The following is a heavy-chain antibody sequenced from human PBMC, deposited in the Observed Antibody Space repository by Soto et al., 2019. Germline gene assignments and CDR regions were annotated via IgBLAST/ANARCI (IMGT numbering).Heavy chain of an antibody. CDR3: ARDKGSFYVFDY. J-gene: IGHJ4*02. CDR1: GYTFTSYA. CDR2: ISPSGGST. D-gene: IGHD3-16*01. Sequence: ASVKVSCKASGYTFTSYAMHWVRQAPGQGLEWMGIISPSGGSTSYAQKFQGRVTVTRDTSTSTVYMELSSLRSEDTAVYYCARDKGSFYVFDYWGQGTLVTVSS. V-gene: IGHV1-46*01.